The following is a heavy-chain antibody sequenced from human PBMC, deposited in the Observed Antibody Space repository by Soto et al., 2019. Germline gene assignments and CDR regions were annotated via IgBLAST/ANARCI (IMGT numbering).Heavy chain of an antibody. D-gene: IGHD3-3*01. J-gene: IGHJ6*02. CDR1: GYTFTSYA. Sequence: SVKVSCKASGYTFTSYAMHWVRQAPGQRLERIGWINAGNGNTKYSQKFQGRVTITRDTSASTAYMELSSLRSEDTAVYYCARDPVLRFLEWFRDYYGMDVWGQGTTVTVSS. CDR3: ARDPVLRFLEWFRDYYGMDV. V-gene: IGHV1-3*01. CDR2: INAGNGNT.